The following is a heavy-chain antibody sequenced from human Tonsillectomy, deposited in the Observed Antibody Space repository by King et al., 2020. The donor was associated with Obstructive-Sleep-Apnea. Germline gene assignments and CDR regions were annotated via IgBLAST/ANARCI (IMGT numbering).Heavy chain of an antibody. CDR2: ISSSSSTI. Sequence: VQLVESGGGLVQPGGSLRLSCAASGFPFSAYDMNWVRQAPGKGLEWVSYISSSSSTIYYADSVKGRITISRDNARNSLFLQMNSLRVEDTAVYYCAREEGGGNSVDYWGQGTLVTVSS. CDR1: GFPFSAYD. D-gene: IGHD4-23*01. CDR3: AREEGGGNSVDY. V-gene: IGHV3-48*04. J-gene: IGHJ4*02.